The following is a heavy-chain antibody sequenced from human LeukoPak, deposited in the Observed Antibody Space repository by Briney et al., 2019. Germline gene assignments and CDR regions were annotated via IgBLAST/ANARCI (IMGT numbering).Heavy chain of an antibody. CDR3: ARIPQPDSSSWYRWFDP. CDR1: GFSLSNARMG. D-gene: IGHD6-13*01. CDR2: IFSNDEK. J-gene: IGHJ5*02. V-gene: IGHV2-26*01. Sequence: SGPVLVKPTETLTLTCTVSGFSLSNARMGVSWIRQPPGKALEWLAHIFSNDEKSYSTSLKSRLTISKDTSKSQVVLTMTNMDPVDTGTYYCARIPQPDSSSWYRWFDPWGQGTLVTVSS.